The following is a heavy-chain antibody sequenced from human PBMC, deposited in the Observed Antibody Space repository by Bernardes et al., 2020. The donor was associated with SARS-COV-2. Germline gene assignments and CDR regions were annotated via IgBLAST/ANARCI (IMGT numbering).Heavy chain of an antibody. J-gene: IGHJ3*01. V-gene: IGHV1-2*02. Sequence: ASVKVSCMASGYTFTGYYIHWVRQAPGQGLEWMGWINPHSGGTTDAQKFQGRVTMTRDTSISTAYMELSRLTSDDTAGYYCARVGSSWPTDALNVWGQGTVVTVSS. CDR3: ARVGSSWPTDALNV. CDR2: INPHSGGT. D-gene: IGHD6-13*01. CDR1: GYTFTGYY.